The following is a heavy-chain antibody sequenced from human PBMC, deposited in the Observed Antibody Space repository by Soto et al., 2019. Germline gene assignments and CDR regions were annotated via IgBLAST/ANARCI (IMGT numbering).Heavy chain of an antibody. CDR3: TKVGGTSLPPIPVDY. D-gene: IGHD2-2*02. CDR1: GFTFSSYA. J-gene: IGHJ4*02. Sequence: EVQLSESGGGLVQPGGSLRLSCAASGFTFSSYAMNWVRQAPGKGLEWVSTISGRGDNTYYADSVKGRFTISRDNSKNTLYLQMNSLRAEDTALYYCTKVGGTSLPPIPVDYWGQGPQVTVSS. V-gene: IGHV3-23*01. CDR2: ISGRGDNT.